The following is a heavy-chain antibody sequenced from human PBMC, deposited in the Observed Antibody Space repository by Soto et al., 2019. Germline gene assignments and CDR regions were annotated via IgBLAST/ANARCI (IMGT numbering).Heavy chain of an antibody. V-gene: IGHV3-23*01. CDR3: ATVPGGYCSGGSCYR. J-gene: IGHJ4*02. CDR2: ISGSGTGT. Sequence: GSLRLSCVASGFTFSSYDLSWVRQAPGKGLEWVSSISGSGTGTYNADSVKGRFTISRDNSKNTLYLQMNSLRAEDTAVYYCATVPGGYCSGGSCYRWGQGTLVTVS. D-gene: IGHD2-15*01. CDR1: GFTFSSYD.